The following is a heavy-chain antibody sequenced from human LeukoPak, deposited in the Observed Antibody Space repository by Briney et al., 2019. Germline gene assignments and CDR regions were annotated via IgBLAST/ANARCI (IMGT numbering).Heavy chain of an antibody. CDR3: GRDCSSTSDVDAFDI. D-gene: IGHD2-2*01. CDR1: GRSIISGAYY. V-gene: IGHV4-30-4*08. J-gene: IGHJ3*02. CDR2: IYYGGST. Sequence: SETLSLTCSVSGRSIISGAYYCSWVRHPPRKGLELVGYIYYGGSTYYNPSLKSRVTISVDTSKNQFSLKLSSVTAADTAVYYCGRDCSSTSDVDAFDIWGKGTMVTVSS.